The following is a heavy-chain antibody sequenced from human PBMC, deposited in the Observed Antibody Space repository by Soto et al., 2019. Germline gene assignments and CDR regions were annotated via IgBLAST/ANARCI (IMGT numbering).Heavy chain of an antibody. D-gene: IGHD2-2*01. CDR2: ISSSDDTI. CDR1: GFTFSSYE. CDR3: ARGLGASWLFWYFDL. Sequence: PGGSLRLSFAASGFTFSSYEMNWVRQAPGKGLEWIAYISSSDDTIFYADSVKGRFTISRDNAKNSLFLQMSNLRVEDTAVYYCARGLGASWLFWYFDLWGRGALVTVAS. V-gene: IGHV3-48*03. J-gene: IGHJ2*01.